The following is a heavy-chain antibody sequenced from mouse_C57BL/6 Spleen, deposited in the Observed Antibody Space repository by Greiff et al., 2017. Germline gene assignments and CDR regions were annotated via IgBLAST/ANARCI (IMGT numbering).Heavy chain of an antibody. CDR2: IDPNSGGT. V-gene: IGHV1-72*01. CDR1: GYTFTSYW. J-gene: IGHJ4*01. Sequence: QVQLQQPGAELVKPGASVKLSCKASGYTFTSYWMHWVKQRPGRGLEWIGRIDPNSGGTKYNEKFKSKATLTVDKPASTTYMQLRSLTSEDSAVYYCARYGYDSNYPLAKGCWGQGASVTVSS. D-gene: IGHD2-5*01. CDR3: ARYGYDSNYPLAKGC.